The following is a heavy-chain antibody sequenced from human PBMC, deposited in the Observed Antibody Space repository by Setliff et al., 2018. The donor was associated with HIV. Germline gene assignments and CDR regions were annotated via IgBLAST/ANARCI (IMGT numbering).Heavy chain of an antibody. D-gene: IGHD5-12*01. V-gene: IGHV4-61*09. Sequence: SETLSLTCTVSGGSISSGNYYWSWIRQPAGKGLEWIGHIYSSGSTSYNPSLKSRVTISVDTSKNQFSLKLTSVTAADTAVYYCARDSRWLQFPYFDSWGQGTKVTVSS. CDR2: IYSSGST. CDR3: ARDSRWLQFPYFDS. CDR1: GGSISSGNYY. J-gene: IGHJ4*03.